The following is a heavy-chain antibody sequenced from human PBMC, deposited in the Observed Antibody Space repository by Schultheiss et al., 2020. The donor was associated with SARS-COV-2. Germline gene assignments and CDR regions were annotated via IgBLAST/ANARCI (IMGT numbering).Heavy chain of an antibody. Sequence: SQTLSLTCTVSGGSVTSASDHWSWIRQPPGKGLEWIGYIYYSGSTNYNPSLKSRVTISVDTSKNQFFLKLNSVTAADTAVYYCARDSRRWRFFDLWGRGTLVTVSS. J-gene: IGHJ2*01. CDR1: GGSVTSASDH. D-gene: IGHD3-3*01. CDR3: ARDSRRWRFFDL. V-gene: IGHV4-61*01. CDR2: IYYSGST.